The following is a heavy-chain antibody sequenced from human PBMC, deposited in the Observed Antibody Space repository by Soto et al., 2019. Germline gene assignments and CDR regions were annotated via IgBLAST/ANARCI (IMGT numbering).Heavy chain of an antibody. J-gene: IGHJ4*02. CDR1: GYIFSSFG. CDR3: ARGYCSFAICPWDF. V-gene: IGHV1-18*01. CDR2: INTSNGDT. D-gene: IGHD2-15*01. Sequence: HVQLVQSGDEVKKPGASVRVSCRASGYIFSSFGITWVRQVPGQGLEWLGWINTSNGDTNSAQKFQGSVTMTTDTSMSTAYMELRSLISDDSAVYYCARGYCSFAICPWDFWGQGTLVTVSS.